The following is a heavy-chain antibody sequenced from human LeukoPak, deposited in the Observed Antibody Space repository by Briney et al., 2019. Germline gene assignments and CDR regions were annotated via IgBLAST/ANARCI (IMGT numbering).Heavy chain of an antibody. CDR3: ARNNWFGEFENWFDP. D-gene: IGHD3-10*01. CDR2: ISWNSGSI. Sequence: PGGSLRLSCAASGFTFDDYAMHWVRQAPGKGLECVSGISWNSGSIGYADSVKGRFTISRDNAKNSLYLQMNSLRAEDTALYYCARNNWFGEFENWFDPWGQGTLVTVSS. V-gene: IGHV3-9*01. CDR1: GFTFDDYA. J-gene: IGHJ5*02.